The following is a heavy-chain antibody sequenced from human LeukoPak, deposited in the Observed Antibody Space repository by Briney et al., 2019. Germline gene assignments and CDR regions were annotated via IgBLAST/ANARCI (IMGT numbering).Heavy chain of an antibody. Sequence: SETLSLTCTVSGYSISSGYYWGWIRQPPGKGLEWIGSFYDSGNTYYNPSLKSRVTLSVDTSKNQFSLKARSVTAAYTAVYFWARRKIRGSHIDYWGQGTLVTVSS. J-gene: IGHJ4*02. CDR3: ARRKIRGSHIDY. CDR1: GYSISSGYY. V-gene: IGHV4-38-2*02. D-gene: IGHD1-26*01. CDR2: FYDSGNT.